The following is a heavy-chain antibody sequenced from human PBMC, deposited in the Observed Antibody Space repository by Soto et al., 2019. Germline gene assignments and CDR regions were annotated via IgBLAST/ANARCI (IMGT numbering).Heavy chain of an antibody. D-gene: IGHD1-1*01. Sequence: ASVKVSCKASGYSFSQYGINWVRQAPGQGLEWMGWMSSHNGNTNYAQNFRGRVTMTRDTSTSTAFLDLRSLRSDETANYYCARDELGRHGNNFWGQGTLVTVSS. CDR3: ARDELGRHGNNF. J-gene: IGHJ4*02. V-gene: IGHV1-18*01. CDR2: MSSHNGNT. CDR1: GYSFSQYG.